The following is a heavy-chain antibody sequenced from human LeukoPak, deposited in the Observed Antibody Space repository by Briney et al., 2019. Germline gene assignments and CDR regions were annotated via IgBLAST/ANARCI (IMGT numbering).Heavy chain of an antibody. CDR2: IKQDGSEK. D-gene: IGHD3-22*01. V-gene: IGHV3-7*04. J-gene: IGHJ4*02. CDR1: GFTFSSYW. CDR3: ARVVVVKAFDY. Sequence: PGGSLRLSCAASGFTFSSYWMSWVRQAPGKGLEWVANIKQDGSEKYYVDSVKGRFAISRDNAKNSLYLQMNSLRAEDTAVYYCARVVVVKAFDYWGQGTLVTVSS.